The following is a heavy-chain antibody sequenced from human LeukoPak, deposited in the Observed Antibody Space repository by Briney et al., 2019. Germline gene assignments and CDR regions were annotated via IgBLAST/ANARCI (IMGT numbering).Heavy chain of an antibody. J-gene: IGHJ4*02. CDR3: AKPSWGYDSPLDY. CDR1: GFTFSSYA. D-gene: IGHD5-12*01. Sequence: GGSLRLSCAASGFTFSSYAMSWVRQAPGKGLEWVSTINGGGISTYYADSVKGRSTISRDNSKNTLYLQMNSLRAEDTAIYYCAKPSWGYDSPLDYWGQGTLVTVSS. V-gene: IGHV3-23*01. CDR2: INGGGIST.